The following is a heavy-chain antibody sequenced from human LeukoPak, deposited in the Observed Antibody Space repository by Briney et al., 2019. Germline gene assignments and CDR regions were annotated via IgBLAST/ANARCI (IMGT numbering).Heavy chain of an antibody. V-gene: IGHV1-2*02. Sequence: ASVKVSCKASGYTFTGYYMHWVRQAPGQGLEWMGWINPNSGGTNYAQKFQGRVTMTRDTSISTAYMELSRLRSDDTAVYYCAREYYDILTGSLTSGMGYWGQGTLVTVSS. J-gene: IGHJ4*02. CDR1: GYTFTGYY. CDR3: AREYYDILTGSLTSGMGY. D-gene: IGHD3-9*01. CDR2: INPNSGGT.